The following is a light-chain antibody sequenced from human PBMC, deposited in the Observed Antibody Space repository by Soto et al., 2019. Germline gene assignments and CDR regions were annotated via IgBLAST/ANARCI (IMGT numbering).Light chain of an antibody. CDR3: QQHTNTNNPWM. Sequence: DIQVTQSPPTLSASVGDRVTITCRASQTISTWMAWYQQKPGKAPKLLVYDASTLQSGVASRFSGSGSGTEFTLIISGLQPDDSATYYCQQHTNTNNPWMFGQGTKVDSK. CDR2: DAS. CDR1: QTISTW. J-gene: IGKJ1*01. V-gene: IGKV1-5*01.